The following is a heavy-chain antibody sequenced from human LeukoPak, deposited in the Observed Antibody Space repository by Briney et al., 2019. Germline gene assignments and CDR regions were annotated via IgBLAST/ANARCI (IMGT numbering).Heavy chain of an antibody. V-gene: IGHV3-21*04. Sequence: GGSLRLSCAASGFTFSSYSMNWVRQAPGKGLEWVSSISSGSTYIYYADSVKGRFTISGDNAKDSLYLQMNSLRAEDTAVYYCARIVGATAWDAFDIWGQGTMVTVSS. CDR2: ISSGSTYI. J-gene: IGHJ3*02. CDR3: ARIVGATAWDAFDI. D-gene: IGHD1-26*01. CDR1: GFTFSSYS.